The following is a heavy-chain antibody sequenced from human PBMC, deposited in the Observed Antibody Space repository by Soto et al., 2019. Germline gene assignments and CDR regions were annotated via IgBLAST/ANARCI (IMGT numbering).Heavy chain of an antibody. CDR1: GYTFTSYG. D-gene: IGHD3-3*01. Sequence: QVPLVQSGAEVKKPGASVKVSCKASGYTFTSYGISWVRQAPGQGLEWMGWISAYNGNTNYAQKLQGRVTMTTDTSTSTAYMELRSLRSDDTAVYYCASQRVYDFWSGYPYYWGQGTLVTVSS. CDR2: ISAYNGNT. J-gene: IGHJ4*02. V-gene: IGHV1-18*01. CDR3: ASQRVYDFWSGYPYY.